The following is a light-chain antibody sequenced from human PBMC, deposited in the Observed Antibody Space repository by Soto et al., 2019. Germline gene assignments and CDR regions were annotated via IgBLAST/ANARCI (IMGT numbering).Light chain of an antibody. V-gene: IGLV2-11*01. CDR1: SSDVGGYNY. Sequence: QSALTQPRSVSGSPGQSVTISCTGTSSDVGGYNYVSWYQQHPGKAPKLMIYDVSKRPSAVPDRFSGSKSGNTASLTISGLQAEDGADYYCCSYAGSYTWVFGGGTKLTVL. J-gene: IGLJ3*02. CDR3: CSYAGSYTWV. CDR2: DVS.